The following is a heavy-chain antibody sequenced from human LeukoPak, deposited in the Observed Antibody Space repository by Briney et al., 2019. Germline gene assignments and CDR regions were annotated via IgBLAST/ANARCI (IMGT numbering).Heavy chain of an antibody. Sequence: GGSLRLSCAASGFTFSSYDMHWVRQATGKGLEWVSAIGVAANTFYSGSVKGRFTISRENAKNSLYLLMSSLRAVDTAVYYCARQNTPHGNFDYWGQGTLVTVSS. J-gene: IGHJ4*02. D-gene: IGHD1-26*01. CDR3: ARQNTPHGNFDY. CDR2: IGVAANT. CDR1: GFTFSSYD. V-gene: IGHV3-13*01.